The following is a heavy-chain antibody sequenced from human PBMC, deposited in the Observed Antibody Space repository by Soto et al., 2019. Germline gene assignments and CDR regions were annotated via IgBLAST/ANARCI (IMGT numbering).Heavy chain of an antibody. CDR1: GYSFTSYW. CDR2: IYPGDSDT. CDR3: ARPYNSPWSRGAFDI. D-gene: IGHD6-19*01. J-gene: IGHJ3*02. Sequence: ESLKISCKGSGYSFTSYWIGWVRQMPGKRLEWMGIIYPGDSDTRYSPSFQGQVTISADKSISTAYLQWSSLKASDTAMYYCARPYNSPWSRGAFDIRGQVTMVTVSS. V-gene: IGHV5-51*01.